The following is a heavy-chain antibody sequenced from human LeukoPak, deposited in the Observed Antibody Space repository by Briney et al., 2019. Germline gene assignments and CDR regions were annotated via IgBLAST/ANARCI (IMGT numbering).Heavy chain of an antibody. V-gene: IGHV4-34*01. D-gene: IGHD6-25*01. Sequence: PGGSLRLSCAASGFTFSYYGMSWVRQAPGKGLEWIGEINHSGSTNYNPSLKSRVTISVDTSKNQFSLKLSSVTAADTAVYYCARPQRYRANWFDPWGQGTLVTVSS. CDR1: GFTFSYYG. CDR2: INHSGST. J-gene: IGHJ5*02. CDR3: ARPQRYRANWFDP.